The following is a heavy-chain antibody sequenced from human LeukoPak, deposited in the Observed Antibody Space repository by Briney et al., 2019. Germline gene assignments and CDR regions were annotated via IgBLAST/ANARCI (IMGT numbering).Heavy chain of an antibody. Sequence: GGSLRLSCAASGFTFGSYSMNWVRQAPGEGLEWVSYISSSSSSIYYADSVMGRFTISRDNAKNSLYLQLNSLRADDTAVFYCARSREGWYFDFWGRGTLVTVSS. CDR2: ISSSSSSI. V-gene: IGHV3-48*01. CDR1: GFTFGSYS. CDR3: ARSREGWYFDF. D-gene: IGHD1-26*01. J-gene: IGHJ2*01.